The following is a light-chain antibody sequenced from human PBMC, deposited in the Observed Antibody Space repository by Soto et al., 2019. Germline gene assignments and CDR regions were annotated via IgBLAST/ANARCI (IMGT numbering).Light chain of an antibody. V-gene: IGKV1-9*01. CDR1: QGISSY. J-gene: IGKJ5*01. CDR2: DAT. Sequence: DIPLTQSPSFLSASVGDRVTITCRASQGISSYLAWYQQEPGKAPKLLIYDATTLQSGVSSRFSGSGSGTEFTLTISSLQPEDSATYYCQQLYSYPITFGQGTRLEIK. CDR3: QQLYSYPIT.